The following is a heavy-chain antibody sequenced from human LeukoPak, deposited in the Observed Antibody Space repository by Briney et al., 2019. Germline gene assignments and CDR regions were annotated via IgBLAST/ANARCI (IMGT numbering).Heavy chain of an antibody. CDR1: GGTFISYA. D-gene: IGHD5-18*01. V-gene: IGHV1-69*04. CDR3: ARGSDTAMVTVDSY. Sequence: GSSVTVSCTASGGTFISYAISWVGQAPGQGGEWVGGSIAILGIANYTQKFQGRVTITADKSTTTAYMELSSLRSEDTAVYYCARGSDTAMVTVDSYWGQGTLVTVSS. J-gene: IGHJ4*02. CDR2: SIAILGIA.